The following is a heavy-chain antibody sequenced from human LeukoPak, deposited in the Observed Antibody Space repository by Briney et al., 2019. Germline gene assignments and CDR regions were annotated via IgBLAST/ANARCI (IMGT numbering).Heavy chain of an antibody. D-gene: IGHD6-19*01. Sequence: ASVKVSCKASGYTFTSYGISWVRQAPGQGLEWMGWISAYNGNTNHAQKLQGRVTMTTDTSTSTAYMELRSLRSDDTAVYYCAREDSSGWYLGYYYYGMDVWGQGTTVTVPS. V-gene: IGHV1-18*01. CDR2: ISAYNGNT. CDR1: GYTFTSYG. CDR3: AREDSSGWYLGYYYYGMDV. J-gene: IGHJ6*02.